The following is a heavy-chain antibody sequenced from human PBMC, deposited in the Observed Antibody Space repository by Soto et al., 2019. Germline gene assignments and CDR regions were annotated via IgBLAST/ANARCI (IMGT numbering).Heavy chain of an antibody. J-gene: IGHJ6*02. CDR2: IYWDDAK. D-gene: IGHD3-9*01. CDR1: GISLTNSGVG. V-gene: IGHV2-5*02. CDR3: AQMDFDLYGMDV. Sequence: QITLTESGPTLVKPTQTLTLTCTFSGISLTNSGVGVSWIRQPPGKALEWLAVIYWDDAKHFSPSQKSRLTITKVTSKNQVVLTMTNMDSVDTATYFCAQMDFDLYGMDVWGQGTTVIVSS.